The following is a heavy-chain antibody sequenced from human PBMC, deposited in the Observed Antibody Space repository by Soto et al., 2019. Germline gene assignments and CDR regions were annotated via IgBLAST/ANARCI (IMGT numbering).Heavy chain of an antibody. CDR2: ISYDGSNK. D-gene: IGHD3-22*01. J-gene: IGHJ4*02. CDR3: AKDRDYYDSYRAFGGFDY. CDR1: GFNFSRYV. Sequence: GVLRLSCAASGFNFSRYVMHWVRQAPGKGLEWVAVISYDGSNKYYADSVKGRFTISRDNSKNTLYLQMNSLRAEDTAVYYCAKDRDYYDSYRAFGGFDYWGQGTLVTVSS. V-gene: IGHV3-30*18.